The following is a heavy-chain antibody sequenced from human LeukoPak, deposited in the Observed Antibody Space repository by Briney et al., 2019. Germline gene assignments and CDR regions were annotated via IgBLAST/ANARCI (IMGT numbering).Heavy chain of an antibody. Sequence: SETLSLTCTVSGGSISSSSYYWGWIRQPPGKGLEWIGSIYYSGSTYYNPSLKSRVTISVDTSKNQFSLKLSSVTAADTAVYYCAGSDSSSWYEYFDYWGQGTLVTVSP. CDR1: GGSISSSSYY. CDR2: IYYSGST. D-gene: IGHD6-13*01. V-gene: IGHV4-39*07. J-gene: IGHJ4*02. CDR3: AGSDSSSWYEYFDY.